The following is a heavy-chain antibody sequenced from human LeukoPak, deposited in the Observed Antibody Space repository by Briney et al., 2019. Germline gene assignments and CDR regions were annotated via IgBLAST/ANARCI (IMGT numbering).Heavy chain of an antibody. CDR1: GGTFGSYV. CDR3: AKEGDTALVTGYFDL. V-gene: IGHV1-69*13. J-gene: IGHJ2*01. D-gene: IGHD5-18*01. CDR2: IIPIFGTA. Sequence: SVKVSCKASGGTFGSYVISWVRQAPGQGLECMGGIIPIFGTAHYAQKFQGRLTITADESTSTVYMEVSSLRSEDAAMYYCAKEGDTALVTGYFDLWGRGTLVTVSA.